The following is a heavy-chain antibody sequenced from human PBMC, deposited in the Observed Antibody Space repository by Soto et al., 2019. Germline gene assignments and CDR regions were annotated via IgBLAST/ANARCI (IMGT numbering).Heavy chain of an antibody. CDR2: TYYRSKWYN. CDR1: GDSVSSNSAA. Sequence: SQTLSLTCAISGDSVSSNSAAWNWIRQSQSRGLEWLGRTYYRSKWYNQYAASLRSRITINPDTSKNQFSLQLNSVTPEDTAVYYCARDGETTSYYMDVWGKGTTVTVSS. CDR3: ARDGETTSYYMDV. D-gene: IGHD1-7*01. J-gene: IGHJ6*03. V-gene: IGHV6-1*01.